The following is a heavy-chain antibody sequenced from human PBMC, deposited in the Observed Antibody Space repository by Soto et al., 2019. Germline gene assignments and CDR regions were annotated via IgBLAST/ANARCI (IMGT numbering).Heavy chain of an antibody. CDR1: GFTFSSYA. J-gene: IGHJ4*02. Sequence: GGSLRLSCAASGFTFSSYAMHWVRQAPGKGLEWVAVISYDGSNKYYADSVKDRFTISRDNSKNTLYLQMNSLRAEDTAVYYCAREYATLFDYWGQGTLVTVSS. V-gene: IGHV3-30-3*01. D-gene: IGHD2-8*01. CDR3: AREYATLFDY. CDR2: ISYDGSNK.